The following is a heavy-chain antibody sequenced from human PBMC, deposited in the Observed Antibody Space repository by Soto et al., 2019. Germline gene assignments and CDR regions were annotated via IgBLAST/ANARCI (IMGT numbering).Heavy chain of an antibody. J-gene: IGHJ6*03. CDR2: IIPILGIA. CDR1: GGTFSSYT. CDR3: ARDVAGGSSAYYMDV. D-gene: IGHD2-15*01. Sequence: QVQLVQSGAEVKKPGSSVKVSCKASGGTFSSYTISWVRQAPGQGLEWMGRIIPILGIANYAQKFQGRVTITADKSTSTAYMELSSLRSEDTAVYYCARDVAGGSSAYYMDVWGKGTTVTVSS. V-gene: IGHV1-69*08.